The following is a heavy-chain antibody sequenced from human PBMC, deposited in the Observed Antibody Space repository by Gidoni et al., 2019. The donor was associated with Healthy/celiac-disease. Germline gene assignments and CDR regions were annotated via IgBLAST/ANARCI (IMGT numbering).Heavy chain of an antibody. CDR3: ARVVKRSSSWYEEGYYFDY. D-gene: IGHD6-13*01. CDR1: GYTFTSYY. Sequence: QVQLVQSGAEVKTPGASVKVSCKASGYTFTSYYMHWVRQAPGQGLEWMGIINPSGGSTSYAQKFQGRVTMTRDTSTSTVYMELSSLRSEDTAVYYCARVVKRSSSWYEEGYYFDYWGQGTLVTVSS. J-gene: IGHJ4*02. V-gene: IGHV1-46*01. CDR2: INPSGGST.